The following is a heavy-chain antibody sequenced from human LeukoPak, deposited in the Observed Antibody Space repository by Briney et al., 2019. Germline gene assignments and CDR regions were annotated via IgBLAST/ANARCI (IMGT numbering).Heavy chain of an antibody. V-gene: IGHV4-34*01. Sequence: SETLSLTCAVYGGSFSGYYWSWIRQPPGKGLEWIGEINHSGSTNYNPSPKSRVTISVDTSKNQFSLKLSSVTAADTAVYYCARRRIVYYYDNADAFDIWGQGTMVTVSS. CDR2: INHSGST. D-gene: IGHD3-22*01. J-gene: IGHJ3*02. CDR3: ARRRIVYYYDNADAFDI. CDR1: GGSFSGYY.